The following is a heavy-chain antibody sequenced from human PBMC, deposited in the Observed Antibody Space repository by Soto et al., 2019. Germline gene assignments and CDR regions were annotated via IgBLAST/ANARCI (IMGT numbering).Heavy chain of an antibody. CDR2: IMPIFGTA. CDR3: RIAARWYYHYGMDV. V-gene: IGHV1-69*13. D-gene: IGHD6-6*01. Sequence: SMKGSCKASACTFSSYAISWVRQATGLGLEWMGGIMPIFGTANYAQKFQGRVTITADESTSTAYMELSSLRSEDTGVYYCRIAARWYYHYGMDVWGQGTTVTVYS. CDR1: ACTFSSYA. J-gene: IGHJ6*02.